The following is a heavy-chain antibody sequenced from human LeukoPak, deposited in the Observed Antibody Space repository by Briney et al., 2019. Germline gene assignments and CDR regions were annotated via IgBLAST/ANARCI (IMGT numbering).Heavy chain of an antibody. Sequence: GESLKISCKASGYTFTKYWIAWVRQMPGKGLEWMGIIYPGDSDARYSPSFQGQVTISADKSISTAYLQCSSLRPSDTPIFYCARHARYDDIDYWGQGTLVTVSS. CDR1: GYTFTKYW. CDR2: IYPGDSDA. D-gene: IGHD3-9*01. V-gene: IGHV5-51*01. J-gene: IGHJ4*02. CDR3: ARHARYDDIDY.